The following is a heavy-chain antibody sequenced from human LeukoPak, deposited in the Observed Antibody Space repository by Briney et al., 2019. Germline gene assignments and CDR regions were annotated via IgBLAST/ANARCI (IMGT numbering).Heavy chain of an antibody. CDR2: ISYDGSRK. CDR1: GFTFSRYA. Sequence: GTSLRLSCAVSGFTFSRYAMHWVRQAPGKGLEWVAVISYDGSRKADSVKGRCTISRDNSKNTLYLQMTSLRAEDTAVYYCARDSSDYWGQGTLVTVSS. J-gene: IGHJ4*02. V-gene: IGHV3-30-3*01. CDR3: ARDSSDY.